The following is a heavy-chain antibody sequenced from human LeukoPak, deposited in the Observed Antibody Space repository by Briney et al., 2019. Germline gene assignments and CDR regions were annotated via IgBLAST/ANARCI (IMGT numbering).Heavy chain of an antibody. CDR1: GGTFSSYA. CDR2: LLPIFGTE. D-gene: IGHD3/OR15-3a*01. Sequence: ASVKVSCKASGGTFSSYAISWVRQALGQGLECMGGLLPIFGTENYAQKFKGRVTITTDESTSTAYMELSSLRSEDTAVYYCARDPLAWTGSDDAFDIWGQGTMVTVSS. V-gene: IGHV1-69*05. CDR3: ARDPLAWTGSDDAFDI. J-gene: IGHJ3*02.